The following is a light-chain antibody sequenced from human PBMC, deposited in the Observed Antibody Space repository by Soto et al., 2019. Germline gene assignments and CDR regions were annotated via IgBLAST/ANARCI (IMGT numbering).Light chain of an antibody. J-gene: IGKJ3*01. CDR1: QSVISY. V-gene: IGKV3-11*01. Sequence: EIVLTQSPATLSLSPGERATLSCRASQSVISYLAWYQQKPGHAPRLLIYDASNRATGIPARFSGSGSGTDFTLTIGSLEPEDFAVYYCQQRSIWPDTFGPGNKVDIK. CDR2: DAS. CDR3: QQRSIWPDT.